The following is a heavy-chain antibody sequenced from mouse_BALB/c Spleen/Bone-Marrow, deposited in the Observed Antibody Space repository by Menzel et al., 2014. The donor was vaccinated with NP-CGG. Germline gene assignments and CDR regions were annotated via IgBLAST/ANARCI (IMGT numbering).Heavy chain of an antibody. Sequence: DVHLVESGGGLVQPGGSLKLSCAASGFDFSRYGMSWVRQAPGKGLEWIGEINPDSSTINYTPSLKDKFIISRDNAKNTLYLQMSKVRSEDTALYYCARQGYYGKGDYWGQGTTLTVSS. D-gene: IGHD2-1*01. CDR2: INPDSSTI. CDR1: GFDFSRYG. V-gene: IGHV4-1*02. CDR3: ARQGYYGKGDY. J-gene: IGHJ2*01.